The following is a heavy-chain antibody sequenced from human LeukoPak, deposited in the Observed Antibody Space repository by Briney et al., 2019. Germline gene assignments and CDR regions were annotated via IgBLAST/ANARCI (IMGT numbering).Heavy chain of an antibody. Sequence: GGSLRLSCAASGFTFSDYWMSWVRQAPGKGLEWVANIKQDGSEKYYVDSVKGRFTISRDNAKNSLYLQMNSLRAEDTAVYYCAREKAAGRGWYYYYYMDVWGKGTTVTISS. V-gene: IGHV3-7*01. D-gene: IGHD6-13*01. CDR3: AREKAAGRGWYYYYYMDV. CDR1: GFTFSDYW. CDR2: IKQDGSEK. J-gene: IGHJ6*03.